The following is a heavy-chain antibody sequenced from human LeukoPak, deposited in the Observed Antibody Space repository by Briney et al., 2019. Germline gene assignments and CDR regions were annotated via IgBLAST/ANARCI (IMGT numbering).Heavy chain of an antibody. CDR1: GYTFTSYG. D-gene: IGHD3-10*01. V-gene: IGHV1-18*01. J-gene: IGHJ6*03. CDR2: ISAYNGNT. CDR3: AREGLGSGSRYGYYYYYMDV. Sequence: GASVKVSCKASGYTFTSYGISWVRQAPGQGLEWMGWISAYNGNTNYAQKLQGRVTMTTDTSTSTAYMELRSLRSDDTAVYYCAREGLGSGSRYGYYYYYMDVWGKGTTVTVSS.